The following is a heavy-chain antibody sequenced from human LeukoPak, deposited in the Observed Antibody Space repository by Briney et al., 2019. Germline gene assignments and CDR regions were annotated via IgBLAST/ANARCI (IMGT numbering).Heavy chain of an antibody. CDR1: GFTFSSYA. CDR2: ISGSGGST. CDR3: AKGYYGSGSYYFVY. V-gene: IGHV3-23*01. J-gene: IGHJ4*02. D-gene: IGHD3-10*01. Sequence: SGGSLRLSCAASGFTFSSYAMSWVRQAPGKGLEWVSAISGSGGSTYYADSVKGRFTISRDNSKNTLYLQMNSLRAEDTAVYYCAKGYYGSGSYYFVYWGQGTLVTVSS.